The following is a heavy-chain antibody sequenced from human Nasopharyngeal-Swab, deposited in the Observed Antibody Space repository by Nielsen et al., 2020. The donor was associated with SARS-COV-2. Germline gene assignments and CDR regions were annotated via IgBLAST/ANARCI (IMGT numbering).Heavy chain of an antibody. CDR1: GGSISSGGYY. CDR3: ARDSGYYEVGYYYYYMDV. D-gene: IGHD3-3*01. J-gene: IGHJ6*03. Sequence: SEILSLTCTVSGGSISSGGYYWSLIRQHPGQGLELIGYIYYSGSTYYNPSLKSRVTISVDTSKNQFSLKLSSVTAADTAVYYCARDSGYYEVGYYYYYMDVWGKGTTVTVSS. V-gene: IGHV4-31*03. CDR2: IYYSGST.